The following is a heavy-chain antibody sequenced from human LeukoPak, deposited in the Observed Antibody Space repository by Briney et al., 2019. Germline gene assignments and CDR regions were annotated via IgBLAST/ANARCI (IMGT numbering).Heavy chain of an antibody. J-gene: IGHJ3*02. CDR1: GFTFSSYG. D-gene: IGHD3-3*01. Sequence: PGGSLRLSCAASGFTFSSYGMHWVRQAPGKGLEWVAVISYDGSNKYYADSVKGRFTSSRDNSKSTLYLQMNSLRAEDTAVYYCARGGLLRSSDAFDIWGQGTMVTVAS. CDR3: ARGGLLRSSDAFDI. CDR2: ISYDGSNK. V-gene: IGHV3-30*03.